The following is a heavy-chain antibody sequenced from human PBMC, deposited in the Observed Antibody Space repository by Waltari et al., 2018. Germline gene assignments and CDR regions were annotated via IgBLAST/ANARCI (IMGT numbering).Heavy chain of an antibody. J-gene: IGHJ4*02. CDR2: IYYSGST. Sequence: QVQLQESGPGLVKPSETLSLTCTVSGGSISSYYWSWIRQPPGMGLEWIWYIYYSGSTTYSPSLKSRVTISGYTAKNQFALKVSSVTAADTAVYYCARDNLGDFDYWGQGTLVTVSS. D-gene: IGHD7-27*01. V-gene: IGHV4-59*01. CDR1: GGSISSYY. CDR3: ARDNLGDFDY.